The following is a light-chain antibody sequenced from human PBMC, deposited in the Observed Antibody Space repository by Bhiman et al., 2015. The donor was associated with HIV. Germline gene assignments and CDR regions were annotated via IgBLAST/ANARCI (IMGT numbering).Light chain of an antibody. CDR2: QDT. V-gene: IGLV3-1*01. CDR3: QVCDIHIDHSVV. J-gene: IGLJ3*02. CDR1: KLGNKY. Sequence: SYELTQPPSVSVSPGQTASITCSGDKLGNKYVSWYQQKPGQSPVLVIYQDTERPSGIPERVSGSNAGNVATLTINRAQVGDEADYYCQVCDIHIDHSVVFGGGTRLTVL.